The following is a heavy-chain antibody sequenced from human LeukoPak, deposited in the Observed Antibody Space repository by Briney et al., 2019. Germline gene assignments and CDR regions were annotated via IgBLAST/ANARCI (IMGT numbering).Heavy chain of an antibody. D-gene: IGHD4-17*01. V-gene: IGHV3-21*01. CDR3: ARSVTSVTTGFYFDY. CDR2: ISTSSGYI. J-gene: IGHJ4*02. Sequence: GGSLRLSCAASGFTLSSYSMNWVRQAPGKGLEWVSSISTSSGYIYYADSVRGRFTISRDNAKNSLYLQMNSLRAEDTAVYYCARSVTSVTTGFYFDYWGQGTLVTVSS. CDR1: GFTLSSYS.